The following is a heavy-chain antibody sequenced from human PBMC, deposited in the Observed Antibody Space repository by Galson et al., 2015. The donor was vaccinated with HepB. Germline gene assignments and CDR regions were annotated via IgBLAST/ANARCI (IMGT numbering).Heavy chain of an antibody. CDR1: GFTFSTSW. J-gene: IGHJ4*02. Sequence: SLRLSCAASGFTFSTSWMHWVRQAPGKGLVWVSRINSDGRTTTYADSVKGRFTVSRDNAKNTLYLQMSSLRAEDTAVYYCARDHYDSGSYGAVGDRGQGSLVTVSS. D-gene: IGHD3-10*01. V-gene: IGHV3-74*01. CDR2: INSDGRTT. CDR3: ARDHYDSGSYGAVGD.